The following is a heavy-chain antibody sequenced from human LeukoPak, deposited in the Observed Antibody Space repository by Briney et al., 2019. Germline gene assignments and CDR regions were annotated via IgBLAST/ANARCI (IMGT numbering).Heavy chain of an antibody. Sequence: PGGTLRLSCAASGFTLSSYWMSWVRQAPGRGLEWVANIKQDGSEKYYVDSVKGRFTISRDNAKNSLYLQMNSLRAEDTAVYYCARDEHFGGNYFDYWGQGTLATVSS. CDR1: GFTLSSYW. CDR2: IKQDGSEK. V-gene: IGHV3-7*01. CDR3: ARDEHFGGNYFDY. J-gene: IGHJ4*02. D-gene: IGHD4-23*01.